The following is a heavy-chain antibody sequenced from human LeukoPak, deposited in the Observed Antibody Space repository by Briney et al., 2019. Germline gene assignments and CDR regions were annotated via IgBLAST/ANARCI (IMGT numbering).Heavy chain of an antibody. J-gene: IGHJ3*02. D-gene: IGHD1-26*01. CDR1: GGSFSGYY. CDR2: INHSGST. Sequence: PSETLSLTCAVYGGSFSGYYWSWIRQPPGKGLEWIGEINHSGSTNYNPSLKSRVTISVDTSKNQFSLKLSSVTAADTAVYYCARHHITLEWELRHHAFDIWGQGTMVTVSS. CDR3: ARHHITLEWELRHHAFDI. V-gene: IGHV4-34*01.